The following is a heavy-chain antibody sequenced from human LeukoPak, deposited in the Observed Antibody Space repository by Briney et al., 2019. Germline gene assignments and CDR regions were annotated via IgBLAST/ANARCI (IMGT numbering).Heavy chain of an antibody. Sequence: GGSLRLSCAASGFTFSSYAMRWVRQAPGKGLEWVSAISGSGGSTYYADSVKGRFTISRDSSKNTLYLQMNSLRAEDTAVYYCAKVPPKIVVVPAAFDYWGQGTLVTVSS. CDR2: ISGSGGST. V-gene: IGHV3-23*01. J-gene: IGHJ4*02. D-gene: IGHD2-2*01. CDR3: AKVPPKIVVVPAAFDY. CDR1: GFTFSSYA.